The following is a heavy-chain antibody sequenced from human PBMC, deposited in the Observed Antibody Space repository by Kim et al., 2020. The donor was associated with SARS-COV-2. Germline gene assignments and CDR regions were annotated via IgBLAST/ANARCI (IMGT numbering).Heavy chain of an antibody. CDR1: YTFTSYA. Sequence: YTFTSYAMHWVRQAPGQRLEWMGWINAGNGNTKYSQKFQGRVTITRDTSASTAYMELSSLRSEDTAVYYCARDLGYDFWSGYYTGIDAFDNW. J-gene: IGHJ3*02. V-gene: IGHV1-3*01. CDR3: ARDLGYDFWSGYYTGIDAFDN. CDR2: INAGNGNT. D-gene: IGHD3-3*01.